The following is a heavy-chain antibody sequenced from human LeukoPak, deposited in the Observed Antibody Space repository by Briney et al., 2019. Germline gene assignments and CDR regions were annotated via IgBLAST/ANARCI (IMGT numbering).Heavy chain of an antibody. CDR1: GXTFSSYG. CDR2: IWYDGSNK. J-gene: IGHJ4*02. CDR3: ANYYYGSGRFDY. V-gene: IGHV3-33*06. Sequence: PGRSLRLSCAASGXTFSSYGMHWVRQAPGKGLEWVAVIWYDGSNKYYADSVKGRFTISRDNSKNTLYLQMNSLRAEDTAVYYCANYYYGSGRFDYWGQGTLVTVSS. D-gene: IGHD3-10*01.